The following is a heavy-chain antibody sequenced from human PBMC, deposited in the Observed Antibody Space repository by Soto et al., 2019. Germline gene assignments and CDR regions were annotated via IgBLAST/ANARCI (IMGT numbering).Heavy chain of an antibody. Sequence: QLQLVQSGAEVREPGSSVKVSCKASGGTFSSYTVIWVRQAPGQGLEWMGGITPTLNIAKYAEKFQGRVTITADESTSTVNMPLSSLRSEDPAVYFCARGYYSGSNPSSFDYWGQGTLVAVSS. CDR3: ARGYYSGSNPSSFDY. CDR1: GGTFSSYT. D-gene: IGHD1-26*01. J-gene: IGHJ4*02. CDR2: ITPTLNIA. V-gene: IGHV1-69*01.